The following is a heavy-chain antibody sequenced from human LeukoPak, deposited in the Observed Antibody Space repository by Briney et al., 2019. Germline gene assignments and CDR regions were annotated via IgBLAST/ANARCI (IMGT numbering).Heavy chain of an antibody. CDR3: TKTTVTTCFDY. CDR2: ISSSSSYI. Sequence: GGSLRLSCAASGFTFSSYSMNWVRQAPGKGLEWVSSISSSSSYIYYADSVKGRFTISRDNAKNSLYLQMNSLRAEETAVYYCTKTTVTTCFDYWGQGTLVTVSS. J-gene: IGHJ4*02. D-gene: IGHD4-17*01. V-gene: IGHV3-21*01. CDR1: GFTFSSYS.